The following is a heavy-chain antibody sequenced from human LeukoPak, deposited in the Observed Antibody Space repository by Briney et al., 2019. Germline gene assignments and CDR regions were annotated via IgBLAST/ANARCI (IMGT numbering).Heavy chain of an antibody. V-gene: IGHV4-39*07. CDR2: IYYSGST. J-gene: IGHJ4*02. CDR1: GGSISSSSYY. Sequence: SSETLSLTCTVSGGSISSSSYYWGWIRQPPGKGLEWIGSIYYSGSTYYNPSLKSRVTISVDTSKNQFSLKLGSVTAADTAVYYCAREGGYRYSGSYGGDYWGQGTLVTVSS. CDR3: AREGGYRYSGSYGGDY. D-gene: IGHD1-26*01.